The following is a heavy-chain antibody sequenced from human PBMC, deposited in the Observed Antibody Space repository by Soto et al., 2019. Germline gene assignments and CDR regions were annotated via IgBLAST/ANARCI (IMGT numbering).Heavy chain of an antibody. J-gene: IGHJ3*01. CDR3: ARVCGGDCGKAFEV. CDR2: ISFDSRDK. CDR1: GFTFSAYG. D-gene: IGHD2-21*02. Sequence: QVQLVESGGGVVQPGRSLRLSCAASGFTFSAYGIHWVRQAPGKGLEGVATISFDSRDKLYVDSMNGRLTISRENSRNTVYLQMDSLRAEVTAVYHCARVCGGDCGKAFEVWGQGTVVAVSP. V-gene: IGHV3-33*05.